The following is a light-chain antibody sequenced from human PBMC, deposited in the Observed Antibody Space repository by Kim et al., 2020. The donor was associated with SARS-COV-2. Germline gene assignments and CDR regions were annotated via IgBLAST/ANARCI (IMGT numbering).Light chain of an antibody. J-gene: IGKJ1*01. Sequence: PGGRATLPCRAGQSIGGTCLAGYQQKPGQAPRLLLYGASSRAAGSPDRISGSGSGTDFTLTIGRLEAADVAVDYCQQYGSSSRWTFGQGTKVDIK. CDR3: QQYGSSSRWT. CDR1: QSIGGTC. CDR2: GAS. V-gene: IGKV3-20*01.